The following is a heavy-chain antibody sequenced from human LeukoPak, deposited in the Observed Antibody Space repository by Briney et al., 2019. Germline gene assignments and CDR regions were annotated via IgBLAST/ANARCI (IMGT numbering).Heavy chain of an antibody. Sequence: ASVKVSCKASGGTFSSYGISWVRQAPGQGLEWMGEIIPIFGTANYAQKFQGRVTITADESTSTAYMELSSLRSEDTAVYYSARDRFAGDYGTFDYWGQGTLVTVSS. D-gene: IGHD4-17*01. V-gene: IGHV1-69*13. CDR1: GGTFSSYG. J-gene: IGHJ4*02. CDR2: IIPIFGTA. CDR3: ARDRFAGDYGTFDY.